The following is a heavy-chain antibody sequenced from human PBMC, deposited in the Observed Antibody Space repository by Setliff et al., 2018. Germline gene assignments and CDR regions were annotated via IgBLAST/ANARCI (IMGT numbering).Heavy chain of an antibody. Sequence: ASVKVSCKASGYTFTSYAMHWVRQAPGQRLEWMGWINAGNGNTKYSQKFQGRVTITRDTSASTAYMELSSLRSEDTAVYYCARDISAAVPAAILYYWGQGTPVTVSS. V-gene: IGHV1-3*01. CDR1: GYTFTSYA. CDR3: ARDISAAVPAAILYY. D-gene: IGHD2-2*01. CDR2: INAGNGNT. J-gene: IGHJ4*02.